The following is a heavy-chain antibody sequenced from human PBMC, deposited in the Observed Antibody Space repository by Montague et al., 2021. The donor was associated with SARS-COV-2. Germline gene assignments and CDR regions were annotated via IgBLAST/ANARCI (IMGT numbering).Heavy chain of an antibody. V-gene: IGHV4-34*01. J-gene: IGHJ6*02. CDR3: ARVRAVPAAMRIFSLGRSYYGMDV. D-gene: IGHD2-2*01. Sequence: SETLSLTCAVCGGSFSGYYWSWIRQPPGKGLEWIGEINYSGSTNYNPSLKSRVTISVDTSKNQFSLKLSSVTAADTAVYYCARVRAVPAAMRIFSLGRSYYGMDVWGQGTTVTVSS. CDR2: INYSGST. CDR1: GGSFSGYY.